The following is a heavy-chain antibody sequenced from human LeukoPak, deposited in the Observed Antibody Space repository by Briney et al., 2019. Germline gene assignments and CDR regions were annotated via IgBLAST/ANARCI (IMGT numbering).Heavy chain of an antibody. CDR1: GFTFNTYA. CDR2: ISGSGGRT. D-gene: IGHD2-15*01. V-gene: IGHV3-23*01. CDR3: ARVRRDCSGGSCYSFDY. J-gene: IGHJ4*02. Sequence: GGSLRLSCAASGFTFNTYAINWVRQAPGKGLEWVSAISGSGGRTYYSDSVKGRFTISRDNSKNTLYLQMNSLRAEDTAVYYCARVRRDCSGGSCYSFDYWGQGTLVTVSS.